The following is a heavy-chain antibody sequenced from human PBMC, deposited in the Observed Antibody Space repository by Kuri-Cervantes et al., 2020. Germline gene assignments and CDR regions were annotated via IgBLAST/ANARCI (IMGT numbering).Heavy chain of an antibody. CDR2: MNPNSGNT. CDR3: ARASLGGYYFDY. D-gene: IGHD3-10*01. CDR1: GYPFTSSD. V-gene: IGHV1-8*01. Sequence: ASVKVSCKASGYPFTSSDINWVRQATGQGLEWMGCMNPNSGNTGYAQKFQGRVTMTRNTSISTAYMELSSLRSEDTAVYYCARASLGGYYFDYWGQGTLVTVSS. J-gene: IGHJ4*02.